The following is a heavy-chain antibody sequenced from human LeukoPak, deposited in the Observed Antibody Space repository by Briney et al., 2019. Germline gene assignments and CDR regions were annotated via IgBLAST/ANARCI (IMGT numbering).Heavy chain of an antibody. D-gene: IGHD2-8*01. CDR3: ARDVLGAYFDY. V-gene: IGHV4-59*01. CDR1: GGSISSYY. Sequence: PSETLSLTCTVSGGSISSYYWSWIRQPPGEGLEWIGYIYYSGSTNYNPSLKSRVTISVDTSKNQFSLKLSSVTAADTAVYYCARDVLGAYFDYWGQGTLVTVSS. CDR2: IYYSGST. J-gene: IGHJ4*02.